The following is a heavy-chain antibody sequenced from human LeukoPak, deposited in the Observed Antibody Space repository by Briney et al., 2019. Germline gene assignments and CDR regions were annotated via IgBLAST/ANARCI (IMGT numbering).Heavy chain of an antibody. CDR2: ISYDGSNK. CDR3: ARDTALEGDFDWFTFFDY. Sequence: GGSLRLSCAASGFTFSSYAMHWVRQAPGKGLEWVAVISYDGSNKYYADSVKSRFTISRDNSKNTLYLQMNSLRAEDTAVYYCARDTALEGDFDWFTFFDYWGQGTLVTVAS. V-gene: IGHV3-30*04. CDR1: GFTFSSYA. D-gene: IGHD3-9*01. J-gene: IGHJ4*02.